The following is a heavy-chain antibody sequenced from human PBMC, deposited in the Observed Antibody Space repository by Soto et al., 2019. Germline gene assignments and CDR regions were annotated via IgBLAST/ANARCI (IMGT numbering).Heavy chain of an antibody. CDR3: AKSPLVYCSGGSCYTPHDFDY. V-gene: IGHV3-23*01. CDR2: VGGSGDST. J-gene: IGHJ4*02. D-gene: IGHD2-15*01. Sequence: EVQLLDSGGGLVQPGGSLRLSCAASGFTFSNYAMSWVRQAPGKGLEWVSGVGGSGDSTYYADSVKGRFTISRDNSKDTLYLQMNILRAEDTAVYYCAKSPLVYCSGGSCYTPHDFDYWGQGTLVTVSS. CDR1: GFTFSNYA.